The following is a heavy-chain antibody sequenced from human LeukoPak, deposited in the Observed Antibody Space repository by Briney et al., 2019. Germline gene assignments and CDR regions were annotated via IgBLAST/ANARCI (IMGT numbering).Heavy chain of an antibody. CDR3: ARSGAGGVAFDI. Sequence: GGSLRLSCAASGFTFSSYAMSWVRQAPGKGLEWVSAISGSGGSTDYADSVKGRFTISRDISKNTLYLQMNSLRAEDTAVYYCARSGAGGVAFDIWGQGTMVTVSS. D-gene: IGHD3-16*01. J-gene: IGHJ3*02. CDR1: GFTFSSYA. CDR2: ISGSGGST. V-gene: IGHV3-23*01.